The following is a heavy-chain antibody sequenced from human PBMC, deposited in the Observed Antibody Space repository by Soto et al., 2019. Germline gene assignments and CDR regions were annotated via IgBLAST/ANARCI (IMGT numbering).Heavy chain of an antibody. CDR3: ASLNNWSSGDGRIDV. D-gene: IGHD1-26*01. Sequence: QVQLVQSGAEVKKPGSSVKVSCKASGGTSNTYIISGVRQAPGQGLEWRVGIMPLYVKPTYAQPVLVRLTIAADEHTSTVDMELSSLRYEDTALYYCASLNNWSSGDGRIDVWGRGTAVSVSS. CDR2: IMPLYVKP. J-gene: IGHJ6*02. CDR1: GGTSNTYI. V-gene: IGHV1-69*01.